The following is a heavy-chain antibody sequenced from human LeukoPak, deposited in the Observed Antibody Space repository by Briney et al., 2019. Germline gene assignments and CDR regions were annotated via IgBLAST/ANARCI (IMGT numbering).Heavy chain of an antibody. Sequence: SETLSLTCTVSGGSISSGDYYWSWICQPPGKGLEWIGYIYYSGSTYYNPSLKSRVTISVDTSKNQFSLKLSSVTAADTAVYYCARAPAFGFGELQRRFDYWGQGTLVTVSS. CDR2: IYYSGST. CDR3: ARAPAFGFGELQRRFDY. J-gene: IGHJ4*02. CDR1: GGSISSGDYY. D-gene: IGHD3-10*01. V-gene: IGHV4-30-4*08.